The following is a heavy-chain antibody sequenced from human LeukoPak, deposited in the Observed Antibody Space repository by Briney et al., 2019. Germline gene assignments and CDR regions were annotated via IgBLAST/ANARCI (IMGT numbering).Heavy chain of an antibody. CDR3: ASFFVDIVPTTQAY. Sequence: GGSLRLSCAASGFTFSSYNMNWVRQAPGKGLEWVSSISSSSTYIYFADSVKGRFTISRDNAKNSLYLQMNSLRAEDTAVYYCASFFVDIVPTTQAYWGQGTLVTVSS. J-gene: IGHJ4*02. CDR1: GFTFSSYN. V-gene: IGHV3-21*01. D-gene: IGHD5-12*01. CDR2: ISSSSTYI.